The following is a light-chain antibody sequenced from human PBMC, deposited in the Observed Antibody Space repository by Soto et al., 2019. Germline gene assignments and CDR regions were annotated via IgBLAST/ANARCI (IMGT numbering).Light chain of an antibody. V-gene: IGKV1-9*01. Sequence: DIQLTQSPSFLSASVGDRVTITCRASPGISSSLAWYQQKPGKAPNVLINAASVLQSGVPSRFSGSGSGTEFTLTINSLQPEDSATYYCQQLNSYPLTFGGGTKVEIK. CDR1: PGISSS. CDR3: QQLNSYPLT. J-gene: IGKJ4*01. CDR2: AAS.